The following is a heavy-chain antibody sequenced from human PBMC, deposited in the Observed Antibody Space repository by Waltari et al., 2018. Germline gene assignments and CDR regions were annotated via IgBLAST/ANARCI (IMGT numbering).Heavy chain of an antibody. V-gene: IGHV4-39*07. CDR2: IYYSGST. CDR3: ARRRLTTRFDY. D-gene: IGHD6-25*01. J-gene: IGHJ4*02. CDR1: GGSISSSSSY. Sequence: QLQLQESGPGLVKPSETLSLTCPVSGGSISSSSSYWGWIRPPPGKGLEWIGSIYYSGSTYYNPSLKRRVTISVDTTKNQFSLKLSSGTAADTAVYYCARRRLTTRFDYWGQGTLVTVSS.